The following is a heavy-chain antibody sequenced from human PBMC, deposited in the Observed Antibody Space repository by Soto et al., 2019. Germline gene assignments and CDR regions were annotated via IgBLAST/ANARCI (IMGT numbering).Heavy chain of an antibody. V-gene: IGHV1-18*01. CDR3: ARGGGYRYFDY. CDR1: GYTFTLFG. D-gene: IGHD5-18*01. Sequence: QVQLVQSGAEVKKPGASVKVSCTTSGYTFTLFGITWVRQAPGQGLEWMGWISPYNGNTKYAEKLEGRVTLTPDTSTNTAYMELTSLTSDDTAEYYCARGGGYRYFDYWGQGTLVTVSS. CDR2: ISPYNGNT. J-gene: IGHJ4*02.